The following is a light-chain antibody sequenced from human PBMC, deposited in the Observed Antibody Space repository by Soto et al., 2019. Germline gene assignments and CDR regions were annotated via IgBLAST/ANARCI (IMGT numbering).Light chain of an antibody. CDR2: GPS. Sequence: EILLTQSPGTLSLSPGERATLSCRASQNVPTNYLAWYQQEPGQPPRLLIYGPSSRATGIPERFSGSGSGTDFTLTISRLEPEDFAVYYCHQYATSPQTFGEGTKVEIK. V-gene: IGKV3-20*01. CDR1: QNVPTNY. CDR3: HQYATSPQT. J-gene: IGKJ1*01.